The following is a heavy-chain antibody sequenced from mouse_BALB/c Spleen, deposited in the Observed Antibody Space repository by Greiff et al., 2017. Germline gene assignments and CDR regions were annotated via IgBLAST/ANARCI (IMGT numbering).Heavy chain of an antibody. CDR1: GYTFTDYA. V-gene: IGHV1S137*01. D-gene: IGHD2-1*01. CDR2: ISTYYGDA. J-gene: IGHJ3*01. CDR3: AGDYYGNYEGFAY. Sequence: QVHVKQSGAELVRPGVSVKISCKGSGYTFTDYAMHWVKQSHAKSLEWIGVISTYYGDASYNQKFKGKATMTVDKSSSTAYMELARLTSEDSAIYYCAGDYYGNYEGFAYWGQGTLVTVSA.